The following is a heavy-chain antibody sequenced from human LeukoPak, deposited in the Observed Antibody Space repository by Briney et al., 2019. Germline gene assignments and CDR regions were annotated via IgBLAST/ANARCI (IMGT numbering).Heavy chain of an antibody. J-gene: IGHJ6*02. CDR1: GYTFTGYY. CDR3: ARGDGSSTVSDGMDV. CDR2: INPNSGGT. V-gene: IGHV1-2*02. D-gene: IGHD1-26*01. Sequence: ASVKVSCKASGYTFTGYYMHWVRQAPGQGLEWMGWINPNSGGTNYAQKFQGRVTMTRDTSISTAYMELSRLRSDDTAVYYCARGDGSSTVSDGMDVWGQGTTVTVSS.